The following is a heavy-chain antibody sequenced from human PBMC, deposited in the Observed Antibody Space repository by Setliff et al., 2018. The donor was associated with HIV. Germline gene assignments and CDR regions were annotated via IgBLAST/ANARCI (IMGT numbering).Heavy chain of an antibody. CDR3: AKGQLPYCTNGVCYAIDY. CDR2: ISNSGDST. D-gene: IGHD2-8*01. Sequence: GESLKISCAASGFTFNNYAMSWVRQAPGKRLEWVSTISNSGDSTFHVDSVKGRFTISRDNSKSTVYLEMNSLRAEDTAVYYCAKGQLPYCTNGVCYAIDYWGQGTLVTVSS. J-gene: IGHJ4*02. CDR1: GFTFNNYA. V-gene: IGHV3-23*01.